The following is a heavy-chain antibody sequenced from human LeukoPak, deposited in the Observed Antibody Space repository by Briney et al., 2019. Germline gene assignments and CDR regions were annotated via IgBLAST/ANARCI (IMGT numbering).Heavy chain of an antibody. CDR3: ARDAIAALGGEFDY. Sequence: GGSLRLSCAASGFTFSNYAMHWVRQAPGKGLEWVAVTSYGENNKYYADSVKGRFTISRDNSKNMLYLQMNSLRAEDTALYYCARDAIAALGGEFDYWGQGTLVTVSS. CDR1: GFTFSNYA. D-gene: IGHD6-13*01. CDR2: TSYGENNK. J-gene: IGHJ4*02. V-gene: IGHV3-30-3*01.